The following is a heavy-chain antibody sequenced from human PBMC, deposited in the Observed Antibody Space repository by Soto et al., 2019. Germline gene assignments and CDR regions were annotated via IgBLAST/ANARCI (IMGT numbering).Heavy chain of an antibody. D-gene: IGHD7-27*01. CDR2: IYHSGST. V-gene: IGHV4-30-2*01. Sequence: SETLSLTCAVSGGSISSGGYSWSWIRQPPGKGLEWIGYIYHSGSTYYNPSLKSRVTISVDRSKNQFSLKLSSVTAADTAVYYCARVPFLGKGGAYYFDYWGQGTLVTVSS. CDR3: ARVPFLGKGGAYYFDY. CDR1: GGSISSGGYS. J-gene: IGHJ4*02.